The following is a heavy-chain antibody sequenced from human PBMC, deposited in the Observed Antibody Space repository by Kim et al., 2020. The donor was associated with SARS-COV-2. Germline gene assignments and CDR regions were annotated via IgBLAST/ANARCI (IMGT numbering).Heavy chain of an antibody. CDR3: PRHASFTGTFFY. Sequence: SETLSLTCTVSGGSISSSYWSWIRQPPGKGLEWIGYIYYSVSTNYNPSLKSRVTISVDTSKNQFSLKWSPVTAADTAVYYCPRHASFTGTFFYWCQGTLV. D-gene: IGHD3-9*01. CDR1: GGSISSSY. V-gene: IGHV4-59*08. CDR2: IYYSVST. J-gene: IGHJ4*02.